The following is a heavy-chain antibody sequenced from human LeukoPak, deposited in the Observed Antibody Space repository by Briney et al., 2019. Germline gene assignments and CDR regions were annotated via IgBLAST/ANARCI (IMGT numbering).Heavy chain of an antibody. CDR2: INSDGSST. D-gene: IGHD3-10*02. CDR3: AELGITMIGGV. CDR1: GFTFSDYS. V-gene: IGHV3-74*01. J-gene: IGHJ6*04. Sequence: GESLRLSCAASGFTFSDYSMNWVRQAPGKGLVWVSRINSDGSSTSYADSVKGRFTISRDNAKNSLYLQMNSLRAEDTAVYYCAELGITMIGGVWGKGTTVTISS.